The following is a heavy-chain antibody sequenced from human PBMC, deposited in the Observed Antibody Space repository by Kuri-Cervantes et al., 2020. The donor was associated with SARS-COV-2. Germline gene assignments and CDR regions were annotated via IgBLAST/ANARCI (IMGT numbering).Heavy chain of an antibody. CDR2: INPNSGST. CDR1: GYTFTDYY. V-gene: IGHV1-46*03. Sequence: ASVKVSCKASGYTFTDYYMHWVRQAPGQGLEWMGVINPNSGSTTYAQKFQGRLTMTRNTSTSTVYMELSTLRSEDMAVYYCAPLDAGTDYWGQGTLVTVSS. J-gene: IGHJ4*02. CDR3: APLDAGTDY. D-gene: IGHD1-26*01.